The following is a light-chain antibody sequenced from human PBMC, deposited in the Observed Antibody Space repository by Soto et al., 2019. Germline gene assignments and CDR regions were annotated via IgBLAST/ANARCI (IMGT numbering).Light chain of an antibody. J-gene: IGKJ3*01. V-gene: IGKV3-11*01. CDR2: DAS. CDR3: QQRSNWPAVT. CDR1: QSVSSY. Sequence: EIVLTQSPATLSLSPGERATLSCRASQSVSSYLAWYQQRPGQAPRLLIYDASSRATGIPARFSGSGSGTDFTLTINSLEPEDFAVYYCQQRSNWPAVTFGPGTQVDIK.